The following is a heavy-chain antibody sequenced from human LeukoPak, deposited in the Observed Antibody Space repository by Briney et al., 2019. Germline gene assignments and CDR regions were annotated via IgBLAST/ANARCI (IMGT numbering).Heavy chain of an antibody. CDR1: GGSFSGYY. Sequence: PSETLSLTCAVYGGSFSGYYWSWLRQPPGKGLEWLGEINHSGSTNYNPSLESRVTISVDTSKNQFSLKLSSVTAADTAVYFCARGPPTDYYDSSGFYYVFDYWGQGTLVTVSS. CDR3: ARGPPTDYYDSSGFYYVFDY. J-gene: IGHJ4*02. CDR2: INHSGST. V-gene: IGHV4-34*01. D-gene: IGHD3-22*01.